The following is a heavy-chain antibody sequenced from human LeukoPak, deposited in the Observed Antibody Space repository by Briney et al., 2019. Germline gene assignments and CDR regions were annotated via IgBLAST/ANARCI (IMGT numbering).Heavy chain of an antibody. CDR2: IHYSGIT. J-gene: IGHJ4*02. CDR3: ARRDGYNSDY. D-gene: IGHD5-24*01. V-gene: IGHV4-59*08. CDR1: GGSISPYY. Sequence: SETVSLTCTVSGGSISPYYWSWIRQPPGKGLEWIGYIHYSGITNCNPSLKSRVIMSVDTSKKQFSLKLSSVTAADTAVYFCARRDGYNSDYWGQGTLVTVSS.